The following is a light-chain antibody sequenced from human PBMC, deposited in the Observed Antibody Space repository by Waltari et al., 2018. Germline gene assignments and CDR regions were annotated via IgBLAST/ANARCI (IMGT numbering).Light chain of an antibody. Sequence: TCRASQSISSWLAWYQQKPGKAPKLLIYKASSLESGVPSRFSGSGSRTEFTLTISSLQPDDFATYYCQQYNSYLFTFGPGTKVDIK. CDR1: QSISSW. CDR3: QQYNSYLFT. J-gene: IGKJ3*01. CDR2: KAS. V-gene: IGKV1-5*03.